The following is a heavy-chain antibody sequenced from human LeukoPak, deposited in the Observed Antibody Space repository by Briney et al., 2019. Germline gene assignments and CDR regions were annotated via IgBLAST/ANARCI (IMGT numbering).Heavy chain of an antibody. J-gene: IGHJ4*02. CDR3: ARGGVSNRWYRTPDY. CDR2: ISAYNGNT. D-gene: IGHD6-13*01. CDR1: GYTFTSYG. V-gene: IGHV1-18*01. Sequence: ASVKVSCKASGYTFTSYGISWVRQAPGQGLEWMGWISAYNGNTNYVQKLQGRVTMTTDTSTSTAYMELRSLRSDDTAVYYCARGGVSNRWYRTPDYWGQGTLVTVPS.